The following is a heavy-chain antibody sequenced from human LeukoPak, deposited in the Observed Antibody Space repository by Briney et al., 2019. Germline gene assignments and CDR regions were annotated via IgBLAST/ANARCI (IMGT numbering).Heavy chain of an antibody. J-gene: IGHJ4*02. V-gene: IGHV3-73*01. CDR1: GFTFSGSA. CDR3: TPNYHDSSGYYYSPFDY. D-gene: IGHD3-22*01. CDR2: IRSKANSYAT. Sequence: GGSLRLSCAASGFTFSGSAMHWVRQASGKGLEWVGRIRSKANSYATAYAASVKGRFTISRDDSKNTAYLQMNSLKNEDTAVYYCTPNYHDSSGYYYSPFDYWGQGTLVTVSS.